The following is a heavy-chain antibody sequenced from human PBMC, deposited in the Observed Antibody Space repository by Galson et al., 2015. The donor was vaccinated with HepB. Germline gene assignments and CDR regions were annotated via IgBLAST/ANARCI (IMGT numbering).Heavy chain of an antibody. CDR3: ARDRFYRDILTGYPPPIA. CDR1: GFTFSSYW. D-gene: IGHD3-9*01. Sequence: SLRLSCAASGFTFSSYWMSWVRQAPGKGLEWVANIKHDGSEKYYVDSVKGRFTISRDNAKNSLYLQMNSLRAEDTALYYCARDRFYRDILTGYPPPIAWGQGTLVTVSS. V-gene: IGHV3-7*03. CDR2: IKHDGSEK. J-gene: IGHJ5*02.